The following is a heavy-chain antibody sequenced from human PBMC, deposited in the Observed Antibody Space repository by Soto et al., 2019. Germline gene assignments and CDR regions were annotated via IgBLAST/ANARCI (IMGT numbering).Heavy chain of an antibody. D-gene: IGHD3-22*01. Sequence: GGSLRLSCAASRFTISGHAMHWVRQAPGKGLEYVSSISTNGGSTHYADSVKGRFTISRDNSKNSVYLQMSSLRAEDTAVYYCVKGEYYYDGSAYYPFDYWGQGALVTVSS. CDR1: RFTISGHA. CDR3: VKGEYYYDGSAYYPFDY. J-gene: IGHJ4*02. CDR2: ISTNGGST. V-gene: IGHV3-64D*06.